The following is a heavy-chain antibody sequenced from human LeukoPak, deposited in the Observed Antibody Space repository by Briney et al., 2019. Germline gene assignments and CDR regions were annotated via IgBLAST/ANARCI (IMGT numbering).Heavy chain of an antibody. V-gene: IGHV3-23*01. J-gene: IGHJ4*02. D-gene: IGHD1-14*01. CDR3: ARLTGNHFDC. CDR1: GFSFTDFA. Sequence: GGSLRLSCAASGFSFTDFALSWVRQAPGRGLEWVSVSGDRGTGTFYGDSVKGRFTISRDNSKNALFLQMNSLRVEDTALYYCARLTGNHFDCWGQGALVTVSS. CDR2: SGDRGTGT.